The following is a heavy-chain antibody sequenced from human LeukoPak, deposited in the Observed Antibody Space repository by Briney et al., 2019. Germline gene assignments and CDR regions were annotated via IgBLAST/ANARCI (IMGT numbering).Heavy chain of an antibody. J-gene: IGHJ3*02. D-gene: IGHD1-26*01. V-gene: IGHV4-59*01. CDR2: IYYSGST. CDR1: GGSISSYY. CDR3: ARVGELLAGHDAFDI. Sequence: SETLSLTCTVSGGSISSYYWSWIRQPPGQGLEWIGYIYYSGSTNYNPSLKSRVTISVDTSKNQFSLKLSSVTAADTAVYYCARVGELLAGHDAFDIWGQGTMVTVSS.